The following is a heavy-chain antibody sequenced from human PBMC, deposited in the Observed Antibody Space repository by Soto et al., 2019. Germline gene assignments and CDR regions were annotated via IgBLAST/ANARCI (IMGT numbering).Heavy chain of an antibody. J-gene: IGHJ6*02. CDR1: GGSIRSYY. D-gene: IGHD3-10*01. CDR2: LYNSGST. Sequence: SETLSLTCTVSGGSIRSYYWSWIRQAPGKGLEWIGYLYNSGSTVYNPSLKSRVTISVDTSKNQFSLRAEDTAVYYCARLWFGELFSYYGMDVWGQGTTVTVSS. CDR3: ARLWFGELFSYYGMDV. V-gene: IGHV4-59*12.